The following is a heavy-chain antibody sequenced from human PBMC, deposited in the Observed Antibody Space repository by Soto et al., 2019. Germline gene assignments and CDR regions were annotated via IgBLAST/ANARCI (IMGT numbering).Heavy chain of an antibody. J-gene: IGHJ4*02. CDR1: GGSISSGGYY. CDR2: IYYSGST. Sequence: QVQLQESGPGLVKPSQTLSLTCTVSGGSISSGGYYWSWIRQHPGKGLEWIGYIYYSGSTYYNPSRKSRVTISVDTSNNQCSLKLSSVTAADTAVYYCARSPEATVTAVDYWGQGTLVTVSS. D-gene: IGHD4-17*01. V-gene: IGHV4-31*03. CDR3: ARSPEATVTAVDY.